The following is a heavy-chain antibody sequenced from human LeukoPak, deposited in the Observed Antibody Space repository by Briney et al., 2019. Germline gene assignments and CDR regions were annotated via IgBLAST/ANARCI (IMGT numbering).Heavy chain of an antibody. D-gene: IGHD6-19*01. V-gene: IGHV3-23*01. J-gene: IGHJ4*02. CDR2: ISGSGGST. CDR3: AKDKFIAVAGTYFDY. Sequence: GGPLRLSCAASGFTFSSYAMSWVRQAPGKGLEWVSAISGSGGSTYYADSVKGRFTISRDNSKNTLYLQMNSLRAEDTAVYYCAKDKFIAVAGTYFDYWGQGTLVTVSS. CDR1: GFTFSSYA.